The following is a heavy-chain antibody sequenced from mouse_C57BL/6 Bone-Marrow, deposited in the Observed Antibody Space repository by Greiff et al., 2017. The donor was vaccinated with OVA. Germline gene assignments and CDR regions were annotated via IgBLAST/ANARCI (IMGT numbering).Heavy chain of an antibody. V-gene: IGHV5-12*01. J-gene: IGHJ1*03. CDR1: GFTFSDYY. CDR2: ISNGGGST. Sequence: EVMLVESGGGLVQPGGSLKLSCAASGFTFSDYYMYWVRQTPEKRLEWVAYISNGGGSTYYPDTVKGRFTISRDNAKNTLYLQMSRLKSEDTAMYYCATHYYGSSYEYVDVWGTGTTVTVSS. D-gene: IGHD1-1*01. CDR3: ATHYYGSSYEYVDV.